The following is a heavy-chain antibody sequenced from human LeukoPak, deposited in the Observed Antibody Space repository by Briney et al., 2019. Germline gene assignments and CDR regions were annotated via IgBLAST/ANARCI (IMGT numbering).Heavy chain of an antibody. J-gene: IGHJ4*02. CDR3: VRDRYASGNFWTTFDY. CDR1: GFTFRTYG. D-gene: IGHD3/OR15-3a*01. V-gene: IGHV3-30*19. Sequence: GRSLRLSCAASGFTFRTYGMHWVRQAPGKGLEWVAVISDDGSKKFYADSVKGRFTISRDNPKNTLYLQMNSLRPDDTAVYYCVRDRYASGNFWTTFDYWGQGTLVTVSS. CDR2: ISDDGSKK.